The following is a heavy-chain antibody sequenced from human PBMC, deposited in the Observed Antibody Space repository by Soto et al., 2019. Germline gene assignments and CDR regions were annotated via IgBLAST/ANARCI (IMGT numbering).Heavy chain of an antibody. J-gene: IGHJ6*02. CDR2: ISSSSSYI. CDR1: GFTFSTYS. CDR3: ARYDSSGYYWPYYYYGMDV. Sequence: EVQLVESGGGLVKPGGSLRLSCAASGFTFSTYSMNWVRQAPGKGLEWVSSISSSSSYIYYADSVKGRFTISRDNAKNSRYLQMNSLRAEDKAVYYCARYDSSGYYWPYYYYGMDVWGQGTTVTVSS. V-gene: IGHV3-21*01. D-gene: IGHD3-22*01.